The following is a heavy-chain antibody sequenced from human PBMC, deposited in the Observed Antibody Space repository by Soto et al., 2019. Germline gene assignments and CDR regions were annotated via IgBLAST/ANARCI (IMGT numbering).Heavy chain of an antibody. J-gene: IGHJ5*02. CDR3: VRDQYSGYDFAL. V-gene: IGHV4-30-4*01. Sequence: SETPSLTCSVSGASIAGGSYYWSWVRQPTGKGLEWXGYXXSXGXXXYXXSLTSRGTISAYSSKNQLSLQLTSVTAADTAVYYCVRDQYSGYDFALWGQGNLVTVSS. D-gene: IGHD5-12*01. CDR1: GASIAGGSYY. CDR2: XXSXGXX.